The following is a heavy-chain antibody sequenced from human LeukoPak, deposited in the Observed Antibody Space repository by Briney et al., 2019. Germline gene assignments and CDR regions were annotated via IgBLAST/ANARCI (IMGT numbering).Heavy chain of an antibody. Sequence: ASVKVSCKASGYTFTSYAMHWVRQAPGQRLEWMGWINAGNGNTKYSQKFQGRVTITRDTSASTAYMELSSLRSEDTAVYYCARWYSSSRSALSNWFDPWGQGTLVTVSS. J-gene: IGHJ5*02. CDR1: GYTFTSYA. CDR3: ARWYSSSRSALSNWFDP. V-gene: IGHV1-3*01. CDR2: INAGNGNT. D-gene: IGHD6-13*01.